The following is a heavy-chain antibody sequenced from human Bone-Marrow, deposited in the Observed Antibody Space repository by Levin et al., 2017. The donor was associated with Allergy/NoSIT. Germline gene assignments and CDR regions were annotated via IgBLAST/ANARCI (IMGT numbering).Heavy chain of an antibody. V-gene: IGHV4-59*01. J-gene: IGHJ4*02. D-gene: IGHD2-8*01. CDR2: IYYTGST. CDR3: ARWYCDNGVCYHLDY. Sequence: SETLSLTCNVSGGSINNYYWTWIRQPPGKGLEWIGYIYYTGSTVYTPSLKSRVAMSVDTSKNQLSLKLISVTPADTAVYYCARWYCDNGVCYHLDYWGQGIQVTVSS. CDR1: GGSINNYY.